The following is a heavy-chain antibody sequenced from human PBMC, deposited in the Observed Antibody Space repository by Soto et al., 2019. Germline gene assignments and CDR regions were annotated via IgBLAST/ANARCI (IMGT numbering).Heavy chain of an antibody. CDR1: GFTFSSYC. CDR3: ASETNYYGSGSYYRRYYYGMDV. J-gene: IGHJ6*02. D-gene: IGHD3-10*01. CDR2: IKQDGSEK. V-gene: IGHV3-7*05. Sequence: GGSLRLSCAASGFTFSSYCMSWVRQAPGKGLEWVANIKQDGSEKYYVDSVKGRFTISRDNAKNSLYLQMNSLRAEDTAVYYCASETNYYGSGSYYRRYYYGMDVWGQGTTVTVSS.